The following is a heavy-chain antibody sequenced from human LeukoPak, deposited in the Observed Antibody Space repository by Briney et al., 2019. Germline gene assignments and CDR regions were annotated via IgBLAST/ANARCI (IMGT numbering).Heavy chain of an antibody. CDR1: GGSISSGDYY. CDR2: IYYSGST. D-gene: IGHD1-1*01. V-gene: IGHV4-30-4*01. Sequence: SETLSLTCTVSGGSISSGDYYWSWIRQPPGKGLEWIGYIYYSGSTNYNPSLKSRVTISVDTSKNQFSLKLSSVTAADTAVYYCARQGTAAPYYFDYWGQGTLVTVSS. CDR3: ARQGTAAPYYFDY. J-gene: IGHJ4*02.